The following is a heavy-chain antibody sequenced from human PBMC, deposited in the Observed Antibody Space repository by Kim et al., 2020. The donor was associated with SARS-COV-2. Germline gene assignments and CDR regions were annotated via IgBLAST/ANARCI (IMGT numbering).Heavy chain of an antibody. D-gene: IGHD6-19*01. Sequence: GGSLRLSCTASGLTFSDNWMYWVRQAPGEGLVWVSRINTDGSITTYADSVKGRFTISRDNAKSTLYLQMNSLRVDDTAGYYCAKLAVTSPIDYWGQGTV. V-gene: IGHV3-74*01. CDR2: INTDGSIT. J-gene: IGHJ4*02. CDR1: GLTFSDNW. CDR3: AKLAVTSPIDY.